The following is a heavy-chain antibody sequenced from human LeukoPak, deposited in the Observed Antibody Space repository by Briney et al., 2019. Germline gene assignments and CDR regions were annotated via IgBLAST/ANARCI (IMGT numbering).Heavy chain of an antibody. D-gene: IGHD5-12*01. J-gene: IGHJ4*02. Sequence: GGSLRLSCADSRFTFSRYAMHWVRQAPGKGLEWVAATSFDENNKYYADSVQGRFTISRDNSKNTLYVQMNSLRDEDTAVYHCARAPRRDRIVATSIDYWGQGTLVTVSS. CDR2: TSFDENNK. CDR3: ARAPRRDRIVATSIDY. V-gene: IGHV3-30-3*01. CDR1: RFTFSRYA.